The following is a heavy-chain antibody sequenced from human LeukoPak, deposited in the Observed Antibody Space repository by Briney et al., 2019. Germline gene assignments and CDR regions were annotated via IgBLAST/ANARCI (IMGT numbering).Heavy chain of an antibody. V-gene: IGHV3-66*01. J-gene: IGHJ6*03. Sequence: PGGSLRLSCAASGFTVSSNYMSWVRQAPGKGLEWVSVIYSGGSTYYADSVKGRFTISRDNSKNTLYLQMNSLRAEDTAVYYRAKDGNGYIWGSYRYSVPYYMDVWGKGTTVTVSS. CDR1: GFTVSSNY. D-gene: IGHD3-16*02. CDR2: IYSGGST. CDR3: AKDGNGYIWGSYRYSVPYYMDV.